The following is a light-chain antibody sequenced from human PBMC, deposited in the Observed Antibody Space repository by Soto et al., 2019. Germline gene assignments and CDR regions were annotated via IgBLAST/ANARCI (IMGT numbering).Light chain of an antibody. CDR1: QDINSY. CDR3: QQLATYPRT. Sequence: DIQLTQSPSFLSASVGDRVTITCRASQDINSYLAWYQQKSGKAPNSLINAASTLQSAVPTRFSGGGSGTEFTLTIYSLQPEDSATYYCQQLATYPRTFGQGTKVE. CDR2: AAS. J-gene: IGKJ1*01. V-gene: IGKV1-9*01.